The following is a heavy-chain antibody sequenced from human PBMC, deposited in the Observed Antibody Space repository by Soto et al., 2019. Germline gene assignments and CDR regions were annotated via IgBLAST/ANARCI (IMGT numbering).Heavy chain of an antibody. CDR2: INPNSGST. V-gene: IGHV1-2*04. J-gene: IGHJ5*02. CDR3: ARVTATSPDAWLDP. Sequence: GASVKVSCKASGYTFNDYFLHWVRQAPGHGLEWMGWINPNSGSTHFAPKFRGWVTMTRDASISTVYLVLNRLRSDDTAVYYCARVTATSPDAWLDPWGQGTLVTVSS. CDR1: GYTFNDYF. D-gene: IGHD1-7*01.